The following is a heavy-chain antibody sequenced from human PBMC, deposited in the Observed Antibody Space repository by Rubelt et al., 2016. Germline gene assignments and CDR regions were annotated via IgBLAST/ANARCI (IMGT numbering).Heavy chain of an antibody. CDR3: AGFSPAVDY. Sequence: QVQLHESGPGLVKPSETLSLTCTVSGGSISSSSYYWAWVRQSPGKGLEWIGSINYSGSTYYNPSLKSRVTMSADTSKNQFSLNLGSVTAADTAVYFCAGFSPAVDYWGQGTLVTVSS. CDR2: INYSGST. J-gene: IGHJ4*02. D-gene: IGHD2-2*01. V-gene: IGHV4-39*01. CDR1: GGSISSSSYY.